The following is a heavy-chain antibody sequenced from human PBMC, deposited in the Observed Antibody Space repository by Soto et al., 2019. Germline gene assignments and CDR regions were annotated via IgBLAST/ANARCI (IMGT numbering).Heavy chain of an antibody. CDR3: ARASGGNSGWGHWSDP. CDR1: GYSISSGYY. D-gene: IGHD2-21*02. Sequence: AETLSLTCSVSGYSISSGYYWGFIRQPPGRGLEWIGSFSHSGTTYYNPSLRSRVTISIDTSNNQFSLKLSSVTAADTAVYYCARASGGNSGWGHWSDPWGQGTLVTVSS. J-gene: IGHJ5*02. CDR2: FSHSGTT. V-gene: IGHV4-38-2*02.